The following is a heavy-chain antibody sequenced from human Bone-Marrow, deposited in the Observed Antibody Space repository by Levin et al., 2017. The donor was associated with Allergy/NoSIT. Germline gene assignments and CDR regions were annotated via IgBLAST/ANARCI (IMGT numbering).Heavy chain of an antibody. CDR3: ARGGYNVDTAMASPWGFFDY. D-gene: IGHD5-18*01. CDR2: INHSGST. J-gene: IGHJ4*02. CDR1: GGSFSGYY. Sequence: SETLSLTCAVYGGSFSGYYWSWIRQPPGKGLEWIGEINHSGSTNYNPSLKSRVTISVDTSKNQFSLKLSSVTAADTAVYYCARGGYNVDTAMASPWGFFDYWGQGTLVTVSS. V-gene: IGHV4-34*01.